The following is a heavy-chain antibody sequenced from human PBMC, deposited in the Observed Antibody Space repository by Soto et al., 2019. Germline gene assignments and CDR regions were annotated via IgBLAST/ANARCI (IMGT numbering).Heavy chain of an antibody. CDR3: ARRWDSSSWYPHYYYYYGMDV. J-gene: IGHJ6*02. V-gene: IGHV4-39*01. Sequence: SETLSLTCTVSGGSISSSSYYWGWIRQPPGKGLEWIGSIYYSGSTYYNPSLKSRVTISVDTSKNQFSLKLSSVTAADTAVYYCARRWDSSSWYPHYYYYYGMDVWGQGTTVTVSS. CDR2: IYYSGST. CDR1: GGSISSSSYY. D-gene: IGHD6-13*01.